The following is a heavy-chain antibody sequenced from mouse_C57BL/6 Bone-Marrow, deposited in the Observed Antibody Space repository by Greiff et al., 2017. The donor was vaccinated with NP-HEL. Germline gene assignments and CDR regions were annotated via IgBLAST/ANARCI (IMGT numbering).Heavy chain of an antibody. V-gene: IGHV1-9*01. J-gene: IGHJ2*01. D-gene: IGHD1-1*01. CDR3: ARSYYGSSYFDY. Sequence: QVQLQQSGAELMKPGASVKLSCKATGYTFTGYWIEWVKQRPGHGLEWIGEILPGSGGTNYNEKFKGKATFTADTSSNTAYMQLSSLTTEDSAIYYCARSYYGSSYFDYWGQGTTLTVSS. CDR2: ILPGSGGT. CDR1: GYTFTGYW.